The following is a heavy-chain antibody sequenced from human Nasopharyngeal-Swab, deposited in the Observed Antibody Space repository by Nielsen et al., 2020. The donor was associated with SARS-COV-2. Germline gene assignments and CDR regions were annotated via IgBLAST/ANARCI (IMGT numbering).Heavy chain of an antibody. CDR3: ARHSSCLMDV. Sequence: ASVKVSCKASGYTFTTSYMHWVRQAPGQGLEWMGIINPSGGSTNYAQKFQGRVTMTRDTSTSTVYMELSSLRSEDTAVYYCARHSSCLMDVWGKGTTVTVSS. CDR1: GYTFTTSY. V-gene: IGHV1-46*01. D-gene: IGHD2-15*01. CDR2: INPSGGST. J-gene: IGHJ6*03.